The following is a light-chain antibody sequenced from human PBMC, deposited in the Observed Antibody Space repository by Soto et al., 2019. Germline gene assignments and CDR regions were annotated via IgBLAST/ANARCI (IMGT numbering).Light chain of an antibody. Sequence: AIQLTHSLSSLSVSVRVRVTITWRASQGISVALAWYQQKPGKAPKLLIYDASSLKSGVPSRFSGSGSGTEFTLTISILQPDDFATYYCQHYNSYSEAFGQGTKVDIK. CDR2: DAS. V-gene: IGKV1-13*02. J-gene: IGKJ1*01. CDR1: QGISVA. CDR3: QHYNSYSEA.